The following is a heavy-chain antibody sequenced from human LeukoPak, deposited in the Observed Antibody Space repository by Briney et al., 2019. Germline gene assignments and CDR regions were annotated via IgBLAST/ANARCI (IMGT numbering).Heavy chain of an antibody. J-gene: IGHJ4*02. Sequence: ASVKVSCKASGYIFTSYYMHWVRQAPGQGLEWMGIINPNGGSTSYAQKLQGRVTVTGDTSTSTVYMELRGLRSEDAAVYYCARTMIRGVNHYFDYWGQGTLVTVSS. CDR2: INPNGGST. CDR3: ARTMIRGVNHYFDY. CDR1: GYIFTSYY. D-gene: IGHD3-10*01. V-gene: IGHV1-46*01.